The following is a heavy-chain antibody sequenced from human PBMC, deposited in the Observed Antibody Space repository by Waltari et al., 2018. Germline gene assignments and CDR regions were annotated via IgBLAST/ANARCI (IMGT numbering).Heavy chain of an antibody. V-gene: IGHV4-39*01. CDR1: GGSISSSSYY. D-gene: IGHD3-9*01. J-gene: IGHJ3*02. CDR2: IYYSGST. CDR3: ATGGDILTGYRHDAFDI. Sequence: QLQLQESGPGLVKPSETLSLTCTVSGGSISSSSYYWGWIRQPQGKGLEWIGSIYYSGSTYYNPSLKSRVTISVDTSKNQFSLKLSSVTAADTAVYYCATGGDILTGYRHDAFDIWGQGTMVTVSS.